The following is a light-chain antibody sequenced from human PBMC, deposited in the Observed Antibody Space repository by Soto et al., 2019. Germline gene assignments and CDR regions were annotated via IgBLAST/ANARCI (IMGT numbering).Light chain of an antibody. J-gene: IGKJ5*01. V-gene: IGKV3D-20*02. Sequence: EIVMTQSPATLLLSTGETATLSCRASQSVSSSYLAWYQQKPGQAPRLLIYGASTRATGIPARFSGSGSGTDFTLTISSLEPEDFAVYYCQQRSSWPPITFGQGTRLEIK. CDR1: QSVSSSY. CDR2: GAS. CDR3: QQRSSWPPIT.